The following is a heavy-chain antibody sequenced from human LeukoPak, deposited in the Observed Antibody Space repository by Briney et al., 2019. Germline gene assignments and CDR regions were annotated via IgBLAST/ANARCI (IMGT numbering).Heavy chain of an antibody. D-gene: IGHD4-17*01. Sequence: PSETLSLTFTVSGYSISSGYYWGWIRQPPGKGLEWIGSIYHSGSTYYNPSLKSRVTISVDTSKNQFSLKLSSVTAADTAVYYCARDTYGDNNYYYYYMDVWGKGTTVTVSS. CDR1: GYSISSGYY. J-gene: IGHJ6*03. V-gene: IGHV4-38-2*02. CDR2: IYHSGST. CDR3: ARDTYGDNNYYYYYMDV.